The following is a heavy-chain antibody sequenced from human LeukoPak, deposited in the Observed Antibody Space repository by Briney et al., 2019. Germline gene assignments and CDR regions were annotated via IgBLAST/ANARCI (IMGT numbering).Heavy chain of an antibody. CDR2: IYTSGST. Sequence: SETLSLTCTVSGGSISSYYWSWIRQPAGKGLEWIGRIYTSGSTNYNPSLKSRVTMSVDTSKNQFSLKLSSVTAADTALYYCAREAYYYDSSGQNTLGYWGQGTLVTVSS. D-gene: IGHD3-22*01. J-gene: IGHJ4*02. V-gene: IGHV4-4*07. CDR1: GGSISSYY. CDR3: AREAYYYDSSGQNTLGY.